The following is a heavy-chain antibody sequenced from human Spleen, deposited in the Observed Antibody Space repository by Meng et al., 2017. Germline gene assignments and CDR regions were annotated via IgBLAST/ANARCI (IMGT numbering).Heavy chain of an antibody. V-gene: IGHV1-69*06. CDR2: IITIFGTA. J-gene: IGHJ4*02. D-gene: IGHD3-22*01. CDR1: GGTFSSYA. Sequence: VRLVQAGAEVKKTGSAVKVSCKASGGTFSSYAISWVRQAPGQEVVWMGGIITIFGTANYAQKFQGRVTITADKSTSTAYMELSSLRSEDTAVYYCARVNYYDSSGYLVWGQGTLVTVSS. CDR3: ARVNYYDSSGYLV.